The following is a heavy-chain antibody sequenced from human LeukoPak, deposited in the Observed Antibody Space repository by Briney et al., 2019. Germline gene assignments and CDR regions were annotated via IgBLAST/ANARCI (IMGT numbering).Heavy chain of an antibody. V-gene: IGHV3-30*02. CDR2: IRYDGSNK. CDR1: GFTFSSYG. D-gene: IGHD3-9*01. CDR3: AKTHHYYDILTGYFDY. Sequence: PGGSLRLSCAASGFTFSSYGMHWVRQAPGKGLEWVAFIRYDGSNKYYADSVKGRFTISRDNSKNTLYLQMNSLRAEDTAVYCCAKTHHYYDILTGYFDYWGQGTLVTVSS. J-gene: IGHJ4*02.